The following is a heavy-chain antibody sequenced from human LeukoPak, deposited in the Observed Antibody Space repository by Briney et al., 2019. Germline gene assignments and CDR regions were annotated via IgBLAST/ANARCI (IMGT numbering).Heavy chain of an antibody. V-gene: IGHV3-11*01. Sequence: GGSLRLSCAASGFTFSDYYMSWIRQAPGKGLEWVSYISSSGSTIYYADSVKGRFTISRDNAKNSLYLQMNSLRAEDTAVYYCAKDRRAGSYDYWGQGTLVTVSS. J-gene: IGHJ4*02. CDR2: ISSSGSTI. CDR1: GFTFSDYY. CDR3: AKDRRAGSYDY. D-gene: IGHD3-10*01.